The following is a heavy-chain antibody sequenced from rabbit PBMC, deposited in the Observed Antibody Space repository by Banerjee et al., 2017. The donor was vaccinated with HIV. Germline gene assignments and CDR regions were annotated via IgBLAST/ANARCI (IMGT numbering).Heavy chain of an antibody. CDR1: GLDFSSSYW. D-gene: IGHD6-1*01. J-gene: IGHJ4*01. V-gene: IGHV1S45*01. Sequence: QEQLVEYGGDLVQPEGSLTLTCTASGLDFSSSYWICWVRQAPGKGLEWIACIYTGSSGFTYYASWAKGRFTISKTSSTTVTLQMTSLTAADTATYFCARHAYINNGYAPFKLWGPGTLVTVS. CDR2: IYTGSSGFT. CDR3: ARHAYINNGYAPFKL.